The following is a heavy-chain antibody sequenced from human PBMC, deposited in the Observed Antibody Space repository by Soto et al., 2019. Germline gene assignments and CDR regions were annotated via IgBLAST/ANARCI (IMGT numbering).Heavy chain of an antibody. Sequence: PSETLSLTCTVSGGSISSSSYYWGWIRHPPGKGLEWIGSIYYSGSIYYNPSLKSRVTISVDTSKNQFSLKLSSVTAADTAVYYCSIILRFLQWLGVTDYWGQGTLVTVSS. CDR1: GGSISSSSYY. D-gene: IGHD3-3*01. J-gene: IGHJ4*02. CDR3: SIILRFLQWLGVTDY. CDR2: IYYSGSI. V-gene: IGHV4-39*01.